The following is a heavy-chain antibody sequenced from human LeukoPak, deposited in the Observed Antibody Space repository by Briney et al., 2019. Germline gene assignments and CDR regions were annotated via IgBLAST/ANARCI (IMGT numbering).Heavy chain of an antibody. Sequence: GGSLRLSCTASGFTFSAYSMNWVRQAPGKGLEWVSCISSDSNYIYYADSVKGRFTISRDNAKNSLYLQMNSLRVEDTAVYYCARGRSDFWSADMGDWGQGTLVTVSS. CDR3: ARGRSDFWSADMGD. V-gene: IGHV3-21*01. D-gene: IGHD3-3*01. CDR1: GFTFSAYS. CDR2: ISSDSNYI. J-gene: IGHJ4*02.